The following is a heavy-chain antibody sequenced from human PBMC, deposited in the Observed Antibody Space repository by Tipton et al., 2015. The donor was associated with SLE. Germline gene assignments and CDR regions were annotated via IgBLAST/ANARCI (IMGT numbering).Heavy chain of an antibody. CDR1: GGSFSGYY. CDR3: ARYPVATIGEAYFDY. J-gene: IGHJ4*02. D-gene: IGHD5-12*01. V-gene: IGHV4-34*01. Sequence: TLSLTCAVYGGSFSGYYWSWIRQPPGKGLEWIGEINHSGNTNYNPSLKSRVTISIDTSKNQFSLKLSSVTAADTAVYYCARYPVATIGEAYFDYWGQGTLVTVSS. CDR2: INHSGNT.